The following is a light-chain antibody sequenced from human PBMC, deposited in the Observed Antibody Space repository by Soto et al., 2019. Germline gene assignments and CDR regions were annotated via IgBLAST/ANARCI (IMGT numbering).Light chain of an antibody. J-gene: IGKJ1*01. CDR3: HQYNSYWT. CDR1: QSSSRW. V-gene: IGKV1-5*01. CDR2: DAS. Sequence: DIQMPQSPCTLSASGRHRVTITGRASQSSSRWFAWYQQQQETAHTLMIYDASSLDSGAATRFSGSGSGTEFDFTISSLQPDDFATYYCHQYNSYWTFGQGTKVDIK.